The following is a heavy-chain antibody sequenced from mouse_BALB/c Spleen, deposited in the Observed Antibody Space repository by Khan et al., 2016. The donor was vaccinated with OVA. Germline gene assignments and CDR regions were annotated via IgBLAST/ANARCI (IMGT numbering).Heavy chain of an antibody. CDR3: VRDGADHRNDGWVAY. J-gene: IGHJ3*01. D-gene: IGHD2-14*01. CDR1: GYTFTSYT. V-gene: IGHV1-4*01. CDR2: INPSNGYT. Sequence: QVQLQQSGAELARPGASVKMSCKASGYTFTSYTIHWIKKRPGQGLEWIGYINPSNGYTNYNQKFKDKATLTTDKSSTTAYLQLSSLTSDDAAVYNCVRDGADHRNDGWVAYWGQGTLGTVSA.